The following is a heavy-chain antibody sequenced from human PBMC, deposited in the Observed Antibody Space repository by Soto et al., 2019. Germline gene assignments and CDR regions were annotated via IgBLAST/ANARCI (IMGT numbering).Heavy chain of an antibody. D-gene: IGHD6-19*01. CDR3: ARDAAVPGESDRFDY. J-gene: IGHJ4*02. CDR1: GGTFSSYA. CDR2: IIPIFGTA. V-gene: IGHV1-69*13. Sequence: GASVKVSCKASGGTFSSYAISWVRQAPGQGLEWMGGIIPIFGTANYAQKFQGRVTITADESTSTAYMELSSLRSEDTAIYYCARDAAVPGESDRFDYWGQGTLVTVS.